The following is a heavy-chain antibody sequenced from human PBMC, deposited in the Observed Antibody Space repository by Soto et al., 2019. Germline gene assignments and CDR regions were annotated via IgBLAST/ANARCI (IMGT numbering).Heavy chain of an antibody. Sequence: EVQLLESGGGLVQPGGSLRLSCAAAGFTFSIYAMSWVRQAPGKGLEWVSAISGSGGSTYYADSVKGRFTISRDNSKNTLYLQMNSLRADDTAVYYCAKDTRGGAATLIRDYWGQGTLVTVSS. CDR1: GFTFSIYA. CDR3: AKDTRGGAATLIRDY. D-gene: IGHD6-13*01. V-gene: IGHV3-23*01. CDR2: ISGSGGST. J-gene: IGHJ4*02.